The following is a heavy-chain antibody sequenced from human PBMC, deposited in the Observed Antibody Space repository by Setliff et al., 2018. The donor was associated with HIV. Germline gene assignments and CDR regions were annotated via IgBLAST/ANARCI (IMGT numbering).Heavy chain of an antibody. Sequence: SETLSFTCTVSGGSISSGGYYWSWIRQHPGKGLEWIGYIYYSETTYYNPSLKSRVTISVDKSKNHFSLKLTSVTAADTAVYYCARDQGYSYGSGPFHSWGQGTMVTVSS. J-gene: IGHJ3*02. V-gene: IGHV4-31*03. CDR3: ARDQGYSYGSGPFHS. D-gene: IGHD5-18*01. CDR1: GGSISSGGYY. CDR2: IYYSETT.